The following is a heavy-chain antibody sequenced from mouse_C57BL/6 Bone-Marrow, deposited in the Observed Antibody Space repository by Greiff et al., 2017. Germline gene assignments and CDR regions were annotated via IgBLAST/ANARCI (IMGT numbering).Heavy chain of an antibody. CDR3: ARETYYYGSRNYFDY. J-gene: IGHJ2*01. D-gene: IGHD1-1*01. Sequence: VQLQQSGPELVKPGASVKISCKASGYAFSSSWMNWVKQRPGKGLEWIGRIYPGDGDTNYNGKFKGKATLTADKSSSTAYMQLSSLTSEDSAVYFCARETYYYGSRNYFDYWGQGTTLTVSS. CDR1: GYAFSSSW. CDR2: IYPGDGDT. V-gene: IGHV1-82*01.